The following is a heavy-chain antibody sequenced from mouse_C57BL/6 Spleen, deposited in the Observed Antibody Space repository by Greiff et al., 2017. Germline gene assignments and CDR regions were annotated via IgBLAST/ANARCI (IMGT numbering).Heavy chain of an antibody. CDR1: GYTFTGYW. V-gene: IGHV1-9*01. CDR3: ARDRGYGSSYWFAY. CDR2: ILPGSGST. D-gene: IGHD1-1*01. J-gene: IGHJ3*01. Sequence: QVQLQQSGAELMKPGASVKLSCKATGYTFTGYWIEWVKQRPGHGLEWIGEILPGSGSTNYNEKFKGKATFTADTSSNTAYMQLISLTTEDSAIYYCARDRGYGSSYWFAYWGQGTLVTVSA.